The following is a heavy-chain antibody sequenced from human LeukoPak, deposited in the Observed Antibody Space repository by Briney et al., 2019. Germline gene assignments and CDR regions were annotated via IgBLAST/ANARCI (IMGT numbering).Heavy chain of an antibody. CDR2: IDPNSGGT. CDR1: GYTFSDYY. D-gene: IGHD1-1*01. Sequence: GASVKVSCKASGYTFSDYYLHWVRQAPGQGLEWMGWIDPNSGGTNYAQKFQGRVTMTRDTSISTVYMELSRLRSDDTAVYYCARARPNWNPPDFWGQGTLVTVSS. CDR3: ARARPNWNPPDF. V-gene: IGHV1-2*02. J-gene: IGHJ4*02.